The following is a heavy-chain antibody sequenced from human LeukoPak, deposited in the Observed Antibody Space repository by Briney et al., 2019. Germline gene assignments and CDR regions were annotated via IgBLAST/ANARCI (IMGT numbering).Heavy chain of an antibody. CDR3: ARKYSGYDYAALDY. V-gene: IGHV1-2*02. CDR1: GYTFTGYY. D-gene: IGHD5-12*01. CDR2: INPNSGGT. J-gene: IGHJ4*02. Sequence: ASVKVSCKASGYTFTGYYMHWVRQAPGQGLEWMGWINPNSGGTNYAQKFQGRVTMTRDTSISTAYMELSRLRSDDTAVYYCARKYSGYDYAALDYWGQGTLVTVSS.